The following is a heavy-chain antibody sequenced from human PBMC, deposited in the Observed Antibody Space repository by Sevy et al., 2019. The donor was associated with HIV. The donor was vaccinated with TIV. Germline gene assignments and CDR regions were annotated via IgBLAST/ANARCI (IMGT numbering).Heavy chain of an antibody. Sequence: GGSLRLSCAASGFTFSSYSMNWVRQAPGKGLEWVSSISSSSSYIYDADSVKGRFTISRDNAKNSLYLQMNSLRAEDTAVYYCARERIPAAINYYYGMDVRGQGTTVTVSS. D-gene: IGHD2-2*02. V-gene: IGHV3-21*01. CDR2: ISSSSSYI. J-gene: IGHJ6*02. CDR3: ARERIPAAINYYYGMDV. CDR1: GFTFSSYS.